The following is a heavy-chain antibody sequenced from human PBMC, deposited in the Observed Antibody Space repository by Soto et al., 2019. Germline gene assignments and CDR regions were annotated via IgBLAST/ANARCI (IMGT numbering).Heavy chain of an antibody. Sequence: PSETLSLTCAVYGGSFSGYYWSWIRQPPGKGLEWIGEINHSGSTNYNPSLKSRVTISVDTSKNQFSLKLSSVTAADTAVYYCARVNDYDSSGPFDYWGQGTLVTVS. CDR1: GGSFSGYY. D-gene: IGHD3-22*01. CDR2: INHSGST. J-gene: IGHJ4*02. CDR3: ARVNDYDSSGPFDY. V-gene: IGHV4-34*01.